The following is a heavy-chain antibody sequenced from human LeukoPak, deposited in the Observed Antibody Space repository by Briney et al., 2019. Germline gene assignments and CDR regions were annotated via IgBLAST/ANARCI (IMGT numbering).Heavy chain of an antibody. CDR2: IYYSGST. J-gene: IGHJ4*02. CDR1: GGSISSSSYY. V-gene: IGHV4-39*07. D-gene: IGHD5-12*01. CDR3: ARGYSGYDSHYFDY. Sequence: PSETLSLTCTVSGGSISSSSYYWGWIRQPPGKGLEWIGSIYYSGSTYYNPSLKSRVTISVDTSKNQFSLKLSSVTAADTAVYYCARGYSGYDSHYFDYWGQGTLVTVSS.